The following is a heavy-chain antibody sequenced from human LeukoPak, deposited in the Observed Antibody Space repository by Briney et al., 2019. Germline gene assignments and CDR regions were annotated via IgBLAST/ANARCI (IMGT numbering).Heavy chain of an antibody. CDR2: IYHSGST. J-gene: IGHJ4*02. CDR1: GGSISSGGYS. V-gene: IGHV4-30-2*01. CDR3: ARDSSDAFDY. Sequence: TLSLTCAVSGGSISSGGYSWSWIRQPPGKGLEWIGYIYHSGSTYYNPSLKSRVTISVDRSKNQFSLKLSSVTAADTAVYYCARDSSDAFDYWGQGTLVTVSS.